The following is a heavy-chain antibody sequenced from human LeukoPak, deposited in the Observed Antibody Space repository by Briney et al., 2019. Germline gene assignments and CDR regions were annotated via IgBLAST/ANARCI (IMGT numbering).Heavy chain of an antibody. J-gene: IGHJ4*02. CDR2: FYYSGST. CDR3: ASSIAARVY. Sequence: TTSETLSLTCTVSGASVSSGDYYWSWIRQPPGKGLEWIECFYYSGSTYYNPSLKSRITISVDTSKNQFSLNLSSMTAADTAVYYCASSIAARVYWGPGTLVTVSS. CDR1: GASVSSGDYY. V-gene: IGHV4-30-4*08. D-gene: IGHD6-6*01.